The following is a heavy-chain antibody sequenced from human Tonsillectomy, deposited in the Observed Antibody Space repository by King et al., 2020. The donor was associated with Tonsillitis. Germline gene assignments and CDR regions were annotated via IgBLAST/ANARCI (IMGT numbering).Heavy chain of an antibody. CDR1: GYPFTSYG. V-gene: IGHV1-18*01. D-gene: IGHD3-22*01. CDR3: AADTYYFESSGYSRCNY. CDR2: ISSNNGKT. J-gene: IGHJ4*02. Sequence: QLVQSGGEVKKPGASVKVSCKPSGYPFTSYGITWVRQAPGQGLEWMGWISSNNGKTNHAQKFQGRVTMTTDTSTSTAYMELTILRSGDTAVYYCAADTYYFESSGYSRCNYWGPGTLVTVSS.